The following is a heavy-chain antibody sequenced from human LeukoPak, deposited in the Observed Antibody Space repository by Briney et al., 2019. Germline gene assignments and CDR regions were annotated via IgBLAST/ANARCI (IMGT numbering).Heavy chain of an antibody. J-gene: IGHJ4*02. CDR2: IIPILGIA. V-gene: IGHV1-69*04. CDR1: GGTFSSYA. Sequence: SVKVSCKASGGTFSSYAISWVRQAPGQGLEWMGRIIPILGIANYAQKFQGRVTITADKSTSTAYMELSSLRSEDTAVYYCARAVWPPRYYFDYWGQGTLVTVSS. D-gene: IGHD2-21*01. CDR3: ARAVWPPRYYFDY.